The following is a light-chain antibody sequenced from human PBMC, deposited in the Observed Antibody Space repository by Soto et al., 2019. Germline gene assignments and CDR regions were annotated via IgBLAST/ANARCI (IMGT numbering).Light chain of an antibody. J-gene: IGLJ2*01. CDR2: DND. V-gene: IGLV1-51*01. CDR1: SSNIGNNY. Sequence: QSVLTQPPSVSAAPGQRVTISCSGSSSNIGNNYVSWYQQLPGTAPKLLIYDNDKRPSGIPDRFSGSKSGTSATLGVTGLQTEDEADYYCATWNSSLGAEVFGGGTKLTVL. CDR3: ATWNSSLGAEV.